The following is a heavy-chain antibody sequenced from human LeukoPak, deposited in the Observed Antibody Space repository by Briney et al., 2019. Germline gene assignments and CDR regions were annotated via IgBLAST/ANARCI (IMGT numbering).Heavy chain of an antibody. D-gene: IGHD3-3*01. J-gene: IGHJ4*02. V-gene: IGHV1-46*03. CDR2: INPSGGST. CDR1: GYTFTSYY. CDR3: ARDQGTALRFDY. Sequence: ASVKVSCNASGYTFTSYYMHWVRQAPGQGLEWMGIINPSGGSTSYAQKFQGRVTMTRDTSTSTVYMELSSLRSEDTAVYYCARDQGTALRFDYWGQGTLVTVSS.